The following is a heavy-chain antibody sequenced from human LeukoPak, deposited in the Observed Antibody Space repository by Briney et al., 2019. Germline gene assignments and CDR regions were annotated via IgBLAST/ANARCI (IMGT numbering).Heavy chain of an antibody. D-gene: IGHD2-15*01. V-gene: IGHV3-23*01. Sequence: GGSLRLSCAASGFTFSSYDMSWVRQAPGKGPEWVSGISGSGGTTYYADSVKGRFTISRDNSKNTLYLQMNSLRADDTAVSYCAKDKFSVAVVADRLKWFDPWGQGTLVTVSS. CDR3: AKDKFSVAVVADRLKWFDP. CDR2: ISGSGGTT. CDR1: GFTFSSYD. J-gene: IGHJ5*02.